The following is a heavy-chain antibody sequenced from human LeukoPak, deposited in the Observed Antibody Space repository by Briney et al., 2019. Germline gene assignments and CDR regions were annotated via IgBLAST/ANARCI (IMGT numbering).Heavy chain of an antibody. Sequence: GGSLRLSCAASGFTFSSYAMSWVRQAPGKGLEWVSALTGSGGSTYYADSVKGRFTISRDNSKKTLFLQMNSLRAEDTAVYYCAKDLAPAAYWGQGTLVTVSS. CDR2: LTGSGGST. V-gene: IGHV3-23*01. CDR1: GFTFSSYA. CDR3: AKDLAPAAY. D-gene: IGHD2-2*01. J-gene: IGHJ4*02.